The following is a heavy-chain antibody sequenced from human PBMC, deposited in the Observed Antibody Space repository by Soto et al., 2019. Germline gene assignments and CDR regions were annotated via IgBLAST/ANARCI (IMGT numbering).Heavy chain of an antibody. D-gene: IGHD3-22*01. Sequence: SETLSLTCAVSGVSINSNYFWGWIRQPPGRGLEWIGNIYYGGNTYYNPSLKSRVTISVDTSKNQFSLKLSSVTAADTAVYYCARDQGNYYDSSGYYRESYWYFDLWGRGTLVTVSS. V-gene: IGHV4-39*07. CDR3: ARDQGNYYDSSGYYRESYWYFDL. J-gene: IGHJ2*01. CDR2: IYYGGNT. CDR1: GVSINSNYF.